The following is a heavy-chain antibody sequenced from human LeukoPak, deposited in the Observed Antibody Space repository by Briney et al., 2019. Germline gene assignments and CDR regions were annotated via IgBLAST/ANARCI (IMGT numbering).Heavy chain of an antibody. V-gene: IGHV4-39*01. CDR2: IYDSGST. J-gene: IGHJ5*02. CDR3: ARHYGP. D-gene: IGHD3-10*01. Sequence: SETLSLTCTVYGGSISSYYWSWIRQPPGKGLEWIGSIYDSGSTYYNPSLKSRVTISVDTSKNQFSLKLNSVTAADTAVYYCARHYGPWGQGTLVTVSS. CDR1: GGSISSYY.